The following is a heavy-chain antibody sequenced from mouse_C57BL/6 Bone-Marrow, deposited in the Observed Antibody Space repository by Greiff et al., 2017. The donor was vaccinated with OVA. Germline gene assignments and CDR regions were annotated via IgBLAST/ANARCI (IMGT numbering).Heavy chain of an antibody. Sequence: VQRVESGAELVRPGTSVKVSCKASGYAFTNYLIEWVKQRPGQGLEWIGVINPGSGGTNYNEKFKGKATLTADKSSSTAYMQLSSLTSEDSAVYFCAREGIYYDYDGFAYWGQGTLVTVSA. CDR3: AREGIYYDYDGFAY. J-gene: IGHJ3*01. CDR1: GYAFTNYL. V-gene: IGHV1-54*01. CDR2: INPGSGGT. D-gene: IGHD2-4*01.